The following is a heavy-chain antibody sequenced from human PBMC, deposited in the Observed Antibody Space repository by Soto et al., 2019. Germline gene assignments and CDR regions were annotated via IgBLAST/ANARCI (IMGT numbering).Heavy chain of an antibody. J-gene: IGHJ4*02. CDR1: GFTFSSYA. CDR2: ISGSGGST. V-gene: IGHV3-23*01. D-gene: IGHD3-10*01. Sequence: EVQLLESGGGLVQPGGSLRLSCAASGFTFSSYAMSWVRQAPGKGLEWVSAISGSGGSTYYADSVKGRFTISRDSSTNTLYLPMNSLRAEDTAVYYCAKASGWFGEFDYWGQGTLVTVSS. CDR3: AKASGWFGEFDY.